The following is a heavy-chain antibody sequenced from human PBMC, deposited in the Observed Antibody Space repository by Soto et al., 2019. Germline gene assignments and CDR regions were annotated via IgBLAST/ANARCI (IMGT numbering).Heavy chain of an antibody. CDR3: ARGGARYCSSTSCYTGNWFDP. D-gene: IGHD2-2*02. CDR1: GGSVSSGSYH. J-gene: IGHJ5*02. Sequence: PSETLSLTCTVSGGSVSSGSYHWSWIRQPPGKGLEWIGYIYYSGSTNYNPSLKSRVTISVDTSKNQFSLKLSSVTAADTAVYYCARGGARYCSSTSCYTGNWFDPWGQGTLVTVSS. V-gene: IGHV4-61*01. CDR2: IYYSGST.